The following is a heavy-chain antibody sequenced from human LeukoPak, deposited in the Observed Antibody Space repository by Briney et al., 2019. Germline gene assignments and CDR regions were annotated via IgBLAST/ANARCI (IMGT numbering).Heavy chain of an antibody. CDR2: ISYDGSNK. Sequence: PGGSLRLSCAASGFTFSSYAMHWVRQAPGKGLEWVAVISYDGSNKYYADSVKGRFTISRDNSKNTLYLQMNSLRAEDTAVYYCARDNGELGIGYFDYWGQGTLVTVSS. CDR3: ARDNGELGIGYFDY. D-gene: IGHD1-26*01. J-gene: IGHJ4*02. V-gene: IGHV3-30-3*01. CDR1: GFTFSSYA.